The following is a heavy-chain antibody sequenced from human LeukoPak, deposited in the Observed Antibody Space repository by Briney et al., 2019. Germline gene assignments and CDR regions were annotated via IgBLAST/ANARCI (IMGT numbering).Heavy chain of an antibody. D-gene: IGHD6-19*01. Sequence: SETLSLTCSVSGDSISSYYWSWIRQPPGKGLEWIGYIYYSESTNYNPSLKSRVTVSVDTSKNQFSLNLRSVTAADTAVYYCARAGSGWSFDYWGQGTLDTVSS. CDR2: IYYSEST. CDR1: GDSISSYY. J-gene: IGHJ4*02. CDR3: ARAGSGWSFDY. V-gene: IGHV4-59*01.